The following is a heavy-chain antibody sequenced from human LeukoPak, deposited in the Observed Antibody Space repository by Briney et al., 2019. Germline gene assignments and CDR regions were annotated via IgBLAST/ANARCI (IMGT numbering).Heavy chain of an antibody. D-gene: IGHD2-15*01. CDR2: IIPIFGTA. Sequence: GASVKVSCKASGGTFSSYAISWVRQAPGQGLEWMGGIIPIFGTANYAQKFQGRVTITADESTSTAYMELSSLRSEDTAVYYCAREGCSGGICHATHTYNWFDPWGQGTPVTVSS. V-gene: IGHV1-69*13. J-gene: IGHJ5*02. CDR1: GGTFSSYA. CDR3: AREGCSGGICHATHTYNWFDP.